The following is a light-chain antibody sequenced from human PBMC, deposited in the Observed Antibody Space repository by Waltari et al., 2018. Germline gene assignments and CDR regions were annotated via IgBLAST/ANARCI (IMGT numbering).Light chain of an antibody. CDR3: QRHDNLSYT. V-gene: IGKV1-33*01. CDR2: DAA. CDR1: RDISNN. J-gene: IGKJ2*01. Sequence: DIQMTQSPSSLSASVGDSVTITCQASRDISNNLNWYQQKPGRAPKLLIYDAAKLETGVPSRFSGSGSGTHFTFTISNLQPEDIATYYCQRHDNLSYTFGQGTKLVIK.